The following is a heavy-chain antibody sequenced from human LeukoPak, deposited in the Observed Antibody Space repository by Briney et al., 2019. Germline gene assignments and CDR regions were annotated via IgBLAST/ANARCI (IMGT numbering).Heavy chain of an antibody. CDR3: ASTSNYAFNI. J-gene: IGHJ3*02. V-gene: IGHV4-59*08. CDR2: IYYSGST. D-gene: IGHD5-24*01. CDR1: GGSISSYY. Sequence: SETLSLTCTVSGGSISSYYWSWIRQPPGKGLEWIGYIYYSGSTNSNPSLKSRVTISVDTSKNQFSLKVRSVTAADTAVYYCASTSNYAFNIWGQGTMVTVSS.